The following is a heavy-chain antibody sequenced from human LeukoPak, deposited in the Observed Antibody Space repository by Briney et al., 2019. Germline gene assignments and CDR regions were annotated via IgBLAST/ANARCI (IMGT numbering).Heavy chain of an antibody. CDR1: GFTFSSYG. Sequence: PGRSLRLSCAASGFTFSSYGMHWVRQAPGKGLEWVAVISYDGSNKYYADSVKGRFTISRDNSKNTVYLQMNSLRAEDAAVYYCARDSGFSGTQRGEYWGQGTLVTVSS. D-gene: IGHD3/OR15-3a*01. CDR3: ARDSGFSGTQRGEY. CDR2: ISYDGSNK. V-gene: IGHV3-30*03. J-gene: IGHJ4*02.